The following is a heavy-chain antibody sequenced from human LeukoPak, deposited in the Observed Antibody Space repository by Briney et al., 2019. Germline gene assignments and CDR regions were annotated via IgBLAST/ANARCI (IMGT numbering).Heavy chain of an antibody. CDR2: IYYSGST. Sequence: PSETLSLTCTVSGGSISSYYWSWIRQPPGKGLEWIGYIYYSGSTNYNPSLKSQVTISVDTSKNQFSLKLSSVTAADTAVYYCARHSLGTDTPWTRAFDLWGQRTMVTVSS. CDR1: GGSISSYY. J-gene: IGHJ3*01. D-gene: IGHD3/OR15-3a*01. CDR3: ARHSLGTDTPWTRAFDL. V-gene: IGHV4-59*08.